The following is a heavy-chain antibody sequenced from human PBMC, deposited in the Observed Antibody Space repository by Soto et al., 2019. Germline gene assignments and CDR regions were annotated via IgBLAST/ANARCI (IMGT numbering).Heavy chain of an antibody. Sequence: QVQLVQSGAEVKKPGSSVKVSCKASGGTFSSYAISWVRQAPGQGLEWMGGIIPIFGTANYAQKFQGRVTFTADEPTSTAYMELSSLRSEDTAVYYCARSERYSSAWYYFAYWGQGTLVTVSS. J-gene: IGHJ4*02. V-gene: IGHV1-69*12. CDR3: ARSERYSSAWYYFAY. CDR1: GGTFSSYA. D-gene: IGHD6-25*01. CDR2: IIPIFGTA.